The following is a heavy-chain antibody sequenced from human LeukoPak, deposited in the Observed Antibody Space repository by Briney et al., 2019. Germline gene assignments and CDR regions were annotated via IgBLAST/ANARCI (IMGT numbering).Heavy chain of an antibody. Sequence: SETLSLTCAVYGGSFSGYYWSWIRQPPGKGLEWIGYIYYSGSTNYNPSLKSRVTISVDTSKNQFSLKLSSVTAADTAVYYCARGGGDCSSTSCYFWFDPWGQGTLVTVSS. CDR1: GGSFSGYY. J-gene: IGHJ5*02. D-gene: IGHD2-2*01. V-gene: IGHV4-59*01. CDR2: IYYSGST. CDR3: ARGGGDCSSTSCYFWFDP.